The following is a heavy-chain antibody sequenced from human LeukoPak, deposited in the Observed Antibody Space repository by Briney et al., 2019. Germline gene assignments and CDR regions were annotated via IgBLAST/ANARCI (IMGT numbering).Heavy chain of an antibody. CDR1: GFTFSSYA. Sequence: GGSLRLSCAASGFTFSSYAMSWVRQAPVKGLEWVSTIGDNGDSTYYADSVKGRFTISRDNSKNTLYLQMNSLRAQDTAVYYCAKYDYGGNPNEYYFDYWGQGTLVTVSS. D-gene: IGHD4-23*01. CDR2: IGDNGDST. V-gene: IGHV3-23*01. J-gene: IGHJ4*02. CDR3: AKYDYGGNPNEYYFDY.